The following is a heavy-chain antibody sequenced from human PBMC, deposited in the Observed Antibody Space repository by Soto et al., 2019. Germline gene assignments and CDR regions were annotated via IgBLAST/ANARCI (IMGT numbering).Heavy chain of an antibody. V-gene: IGHV3-15*07. J-gene: IGHJ6*02. D-gene: IGHD3-9*01. CDR3: TTETPPRYYDILTGYYPDSYYYGMDV. CDR2: IKSKTDGGTT. CDR1: GFTFSNAW. Sequence: PGGSLRLSCAASGFTFSNAWMNWVRQAPGKGLEWVGRIKSKTDGGTTDYAAPVKGRFTISRDDSKNTLYLQMNSLKTEDTAVYYCTTETPPRYYDILTGYYPDSYYYGMDVWGQGTTVTVSS.